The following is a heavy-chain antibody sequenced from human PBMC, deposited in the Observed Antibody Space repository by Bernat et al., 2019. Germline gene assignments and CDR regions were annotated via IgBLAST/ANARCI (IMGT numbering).Heavy chain of an antibody. CDR2: IYYSGST. Sequence: QVQLQESGPGLVKPSETLSLTCTVSGGSISSYYWSWIRQPPGKGLEWIGYIYYSGSTNYNPSLKSRVTISVDTSKNQFSLKLSSVTAADTAVYYCARGARVPADKGHYYYYYYYMDVWGKGTTVTVSS. J-gene: IGHJ6*03. CDR1: GGSISSYY. V-gene: IGHV4-59*01. CDR3: ARGARVPADKGHYYYYYYYMDV. D-gene: IGHD2-2*01.